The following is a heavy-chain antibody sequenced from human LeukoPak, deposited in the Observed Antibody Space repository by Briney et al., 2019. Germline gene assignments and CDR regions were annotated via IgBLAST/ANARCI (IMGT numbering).Heavy chain of an antibody. CDR1: GFTFSTYW. Sequence: GGSLRLSCVGSGFTFSTYWVNWVRQAPGKGLEWVANINLDGSDKYYVDSARGRFTVSRDNAKNSAFLQMNSLRAEDTAIYYCATISAQTFDIWGQGTLVSASS. CDR3: ATISAQTFDI. D-gene: IGHD5-24*01. CDR2: INLDGSDK. V-gene: IGHV3-7*01. J-gene: IGHJ3*02.